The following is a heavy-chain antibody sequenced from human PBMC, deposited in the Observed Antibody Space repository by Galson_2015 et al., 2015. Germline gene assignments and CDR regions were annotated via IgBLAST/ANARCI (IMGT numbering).Heavy chain of an antibody. J-gene: IGHJ5*02. CDR2: VKSKTDGGTT. CDR1: GFTFNQAW. Sequence: SLRLSCAASGFTFNQAWMSWVRQAPGKGLEWVGRVKSKTDGGTTDYAAPVKGRFTISRDDSKNTLYLRMNSLKTEDTAVYYCTTDVPYGSGSYYNVWFDPWGQGTLVTVSS. D-gene: IGHD3-10*01. V-gene: IGHV3-15*01. CDR3: TTDVPYGSGSYYNVWFDP.